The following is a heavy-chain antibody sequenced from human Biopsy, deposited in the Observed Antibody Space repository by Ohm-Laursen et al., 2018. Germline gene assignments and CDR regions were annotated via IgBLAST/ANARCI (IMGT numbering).Heavy chain of an antibody. D-gene: IGHD3-10*01. V-gene: IGHV4-39*01. CDR2: IYYSGST. J-gene: IGHJ4*02. CDR3: ARQEFATSPLDY. Sequence: GTLSLTCTVTGGSISRSSYYWDCIRQPPGKGLEWIGSIYYSGSTYYNPSLKSRVTISADRSKNQFSLKLASVTAADTAMYYCARQEFATSPLDYWGQGSLVTVSS. CDR1: GGSISRSSYY.